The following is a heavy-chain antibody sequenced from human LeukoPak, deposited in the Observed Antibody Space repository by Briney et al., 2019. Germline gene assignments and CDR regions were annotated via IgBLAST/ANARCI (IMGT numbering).Heavy chain of an antibody. D-gene: IGHD5-18*01. CDR3: AKDVRGGDSAIEPIDY. CDR2: INDNGRTT. Sequence: GGSLRLSCAASGFTFTIYAISWVRQAPEKGLEWISTINDNGRTTYYAGSVKGRFTISRDNSKNTVYLQMNSLRAEDTALYYCAKDVRGGDSAIEPIDYWGQGTLVTVSS. CDR1: GFTFTIYA. J-gene: IGHJ4*02. V-gene: IGHV3-23*01.